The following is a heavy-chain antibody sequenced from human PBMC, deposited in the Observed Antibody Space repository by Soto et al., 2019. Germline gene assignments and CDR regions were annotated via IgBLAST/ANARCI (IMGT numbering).Heavy chain of an antibody. V-gene: IGHV3-30-3*01. Sequence: QVQLVESGGGVVQSGRSLRLSCAASGFTFSSYAMHWVRQAPGKGLEWVAVISYDGSNKYYADSVKGRFTISRDNSKNTLYLQMNSLRAEDTAVYYCARDNDYWGQGTLVTVSS. CDR3: ARDNDY. J-gene: IGHJ4*02. CDR2: ISYDGSNK. CDR1: GFTFSSYA.